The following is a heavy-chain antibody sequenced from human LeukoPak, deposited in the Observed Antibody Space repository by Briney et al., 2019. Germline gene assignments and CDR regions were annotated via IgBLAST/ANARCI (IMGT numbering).Heavy chain of an antibody. V-gene: IGHV4-30-2*01. Sequence: SETLSLTCAVSGGSISSGGYSWSWIRQPPGKGLEWIGYIYHSGSTYYNSSLKSRVTISVDRSKNQFSLNLTSVTAADTAVYFCASEQTTSGGRGLDYWGQGALVSVSS. J-gene: IGHJ4*02. CDR3: ASEQTTSGGRGLDY. CDR2: IYHSGST. CDR1: GGSISSGGYS. D-gene: IGHD1-26*01.